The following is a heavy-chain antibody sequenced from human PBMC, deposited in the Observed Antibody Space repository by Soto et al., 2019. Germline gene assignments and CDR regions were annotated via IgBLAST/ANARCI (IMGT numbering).Heavy chain of an antibody. CDR3: ARDIVVVPAAMRGTDY. CDR2: INPSGGST. D-gene: IGHD2-2*01. V-gene: IGHV1-46*03. Sequence: ASVKVSCKASGYTFTSYYMHWVRQAPGQGLEWMGIINPSGGSTSYAQKFQGRVTMTRDTSTSTVYMELSSLRSEDTAVYYCARDIVVVPAAMRGTDYWGQGTLVTSPQ. J-gene: IGHJ4*02. CDR1: GYTFTSYY.